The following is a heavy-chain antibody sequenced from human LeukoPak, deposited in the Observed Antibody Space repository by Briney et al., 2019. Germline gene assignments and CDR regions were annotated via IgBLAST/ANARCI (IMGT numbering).Heavy chain of an antibody. Sequence: PGGSLRLSCGASGFTFSSHAMNWVRQAPGKGLEWVSAISDSGGSTYYADSVKGRFTISRDNSKNTLYLQMNSLRAEDTAVYYCAKEGKTRNWNYYQAKPVYWGQGTLVTVSS. CDR2: ISDSGGST. CDR1: GFTFSSHA. J-gene: IGHJ4*02. D-gene: IGHD1-7*01. V-gene: IGHV3-23*01. CDR3: AKEGKTRNWNYYQAKPVY.